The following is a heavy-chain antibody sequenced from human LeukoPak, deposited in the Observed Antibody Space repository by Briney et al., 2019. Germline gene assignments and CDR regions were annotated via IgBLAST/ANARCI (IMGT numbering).Heavy chain of an antibody. CDR2: INHSGST. Sequence: SETLSLTCAVYGGSFSGYYWSWIRQPRGKGLEWIGEINHSGSTNYNPSLKSRVTISVDTSKNQFSLKLSSVTAADTAVYYCARWEPTGVYFDYWGQGTLVTVSS. V-gene: IGHV4-34*01. CDR1: GGSFSGYY. CDR3: ARWEPTGVYFDY. J-gene: IGHJ4*02. D-gene: IGHD1-26*01.